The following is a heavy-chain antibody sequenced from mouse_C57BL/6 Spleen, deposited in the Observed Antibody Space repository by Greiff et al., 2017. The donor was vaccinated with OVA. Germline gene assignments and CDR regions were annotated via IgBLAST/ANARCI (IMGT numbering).Heavy chain of an antibody. Sequence: EVQGVESGGGLVKPGGSLKLSCAASGFTFSSYAMSWVRQTPEKRLEWVATISDGGSYTYYPDNVKGRFTISRDNAKNNLYLQMSHLKSEDTAMYYCARDDYYYGSSYDYWGQGTTLTVSS. D-gene: IGHD1-1*01. V-gene: IGHV5-4*01. J-gene: IGHJ2*01. CDR2: ISDGGSYT. CDR3: ARDDYYYGSSYDY. CDR1: GFTFSSYA.